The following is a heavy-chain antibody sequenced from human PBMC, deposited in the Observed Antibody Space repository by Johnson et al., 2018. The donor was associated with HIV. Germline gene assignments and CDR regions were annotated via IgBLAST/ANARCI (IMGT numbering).Heavy chain of an antibody. CDR2: IRFDGSNK. V-gene: IGHV3-30*02. Sequence: QMLLVESGGGVVQPGRSLRLSCAASGFTFSSYAMHWVRQAPGKGLEWVAFIRFDGSNKYFADSVKGRFTISRDNSKNTLFLQINSLRTEDTAVYYCAKTRSPSRAFDIWGQGTMVTVSS. J-gene: IGHJ3*02. CDR3: AKTRSPSRAFDI. D-gene: IGHD1-26*01. CDR1: GFTFSSYA.